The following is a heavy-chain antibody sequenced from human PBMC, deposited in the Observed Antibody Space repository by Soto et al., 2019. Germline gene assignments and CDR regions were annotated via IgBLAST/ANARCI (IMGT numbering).Heavy chain of an antibody. CDR1: GYTFTNYD. V-gene: IGHV1-8*01. CDR2: MNPNSGNT. Sequence: ASVKVSCKASGYTFTNYDINWVRQATGQGLEWMGWMNPNSGNTGYAQKLQGRVTMTRNTSMSTASMGLSSLRSEDTAVYYCARGPMSCTSSSCPYFFDYWAQGTLVTVSS. CDR3: ARGPMSCTSSSCPYFFDY. D-gene: IGHD2-2*01. J-gene: IGHJ4*02.